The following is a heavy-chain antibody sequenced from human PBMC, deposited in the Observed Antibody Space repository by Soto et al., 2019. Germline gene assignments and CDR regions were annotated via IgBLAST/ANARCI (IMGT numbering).Heavy chain of an antibody. V-gene: IGHV4-59*01. CDR3: AHSTNSLSHYGLDV. CDR2: IYYNGRT. D-gene: IGHD1-7*01. CDR1: GVSISSYY. J-gene: IGHJ6*02. Sequence: SETLSLTCLVSGVSISSYYWSWVRQSPGKGVEWIADIYYNGRTNYNPSLENRLTTSLDTSKNQFSVRLRSVTAADTAVYYCAHSTNSLSHYGLDVWGQGTTVTVSS.